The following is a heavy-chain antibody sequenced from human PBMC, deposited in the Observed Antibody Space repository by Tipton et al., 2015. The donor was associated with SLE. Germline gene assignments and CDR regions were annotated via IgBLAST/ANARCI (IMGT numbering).Heavy chain of an antibody. V-gene: IGHV4-59*01. D-gene: IGHD3-16*01. CDR2: IFDSGTT. CDR1: GDSIRSYY. Sequence: TLSLTCTVSGDSIRSYYWSWIRRPPGKGLEWIGYIFDSGTTNYNPSFESRVSMSVDTSKNQISLRLSSVTAADTAVYFCARAIGANYFHFWGQGILVTVSS. J-gene: IGHJ4*02. CDR3: ARAIGANYFHF.